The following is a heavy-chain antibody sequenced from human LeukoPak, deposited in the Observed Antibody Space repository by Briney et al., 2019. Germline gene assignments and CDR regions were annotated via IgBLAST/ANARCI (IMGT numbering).Heavy chain of an antibody. Sequence: GESLKISCKGSGYIFTTYWIGRVRQMPGKGLEWMGVIYPGDSDIRYSPSFQGQVTISADKSISTAYLQWSSLKASDTAMYYCARSYSSSSLPVGYWGQGTLVTVSS. CDR3: ARSYSSSSLPVGY. CDR1: GYIFTTYW. D-gene: IGHD6-6*01. CDR2: IYPGDSDI. J-gene: IGHJ4*02. V-gene: IGHV5-51*01.